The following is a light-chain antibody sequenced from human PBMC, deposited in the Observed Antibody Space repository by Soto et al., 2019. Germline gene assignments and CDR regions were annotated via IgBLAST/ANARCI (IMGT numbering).Light chain of an antibody. V-gene: IGKV1-5*01. CDR1: QSISSW. CDR3: QQYNSLIT. J-gene: IGKJ5*01. CDR2: DAS. Sequence: DIQMTQSPSTLSASLGDRVTITCRASQSISSWLAWYQQKPGKAPKLLIYDASSLESGVPSRFSGSGSGTEFTLTISSLQPDDFATYYCQQYNSLITFGQGTRLEI.